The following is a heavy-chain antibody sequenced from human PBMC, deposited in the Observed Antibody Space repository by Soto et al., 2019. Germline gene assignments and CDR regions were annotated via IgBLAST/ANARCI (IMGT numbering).Heavy chain of an antibody. D-gene: IGHD2-15*01. Sequence: QVQLVQSGAEVKKPGSSVKVACKASGGSFSSYTMSWVRQAPGQGREWMGRIIPILGIANYAQKFQGRVTITADKSTSTAYMELSSLRSEDTAVYYCARDGPYCSGGSCYLGYFDYWGQGTLVTVSS. J-gene: IGHJ4*02. V-gene: IGHV1-69*08. CDR2: IIPILGIA. CDR1: GGSFSSYT. CDR3: ARDGPYCSGGSCYLGYFDY.